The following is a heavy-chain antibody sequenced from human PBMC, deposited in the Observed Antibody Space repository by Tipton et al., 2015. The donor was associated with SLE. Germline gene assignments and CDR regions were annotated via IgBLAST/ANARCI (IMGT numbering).Heavy chain of an antibody. J-gene: IGHJ4*02. Sequence: TLSLTCTVSGGSISSYYWSWIRQPPGKALEWIGDIYYSGTTNYNPSLKSRVTISVDTSKVQFSLRLTSMTAADTAVYYCARRGDWGPFDYWGQGSLVTVSS. D-gene: IGHD2-21*02. V-gene: IGHV4-59*12. CDR1: GGSISSYY. CDR2: IYYSGTT. CDR3: ARRGDWGPFDY.